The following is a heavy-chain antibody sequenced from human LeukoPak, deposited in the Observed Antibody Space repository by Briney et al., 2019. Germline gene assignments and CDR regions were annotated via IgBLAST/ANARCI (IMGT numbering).Heavy chain of an antibody. J-gene: IGHJ4*02. CDR1: GYTFTSYG. D-gene: IGHD2-2*01. CDR2: ISAYNGNT. V-gene: IGHV1-18*01. Sequence: ASVKVSCKASGYTFTSYGISWVRQAPGQGLEWMGWISAYNGNTNYAQKLQGRVTMTTDTSTSTAYMELRSLRSDDTAVYYCARVDCGDTSCKVLPEYWGQGTLVTVSS. CDR3: ARVDCGDTSCKVLPEY.